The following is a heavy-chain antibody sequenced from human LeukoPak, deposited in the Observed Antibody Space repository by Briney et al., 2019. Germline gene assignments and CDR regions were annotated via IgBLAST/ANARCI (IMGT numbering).Heavy chain of an antibody. V-gene: IGHV3-74*01. CDR1: GFTFSSYW. CDR3: ARGDYYGMDV. D-gene: IGHD2-21*01. J-gene: IGHJ6*02. CDR2: IDSDGSST. Sequence: GGSLRLSCAASGFTFSSYWMHWVRQAPGKGLVWVSRIDSDGSSTIYADSVKGRFTVSRDNAKNTLYLQMNSLRAEDTAVYHCARGDYYGMDVWGQGTTVTVSS.